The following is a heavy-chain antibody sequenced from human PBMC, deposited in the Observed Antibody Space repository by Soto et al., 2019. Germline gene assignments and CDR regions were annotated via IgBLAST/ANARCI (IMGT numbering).Heavy chain of an antibody. Sequence: ASVKVSGKASGYTFTSYAMHWVRQAPGQRLEWMGWINAGNGNTKYSQKFQGRVTITRDTSASTAYMELSSLRSEDTAVYYCARPYSFNWFDPWGQGTLVTVSS. CDR3: ARPYSFNWFDP. J-gene: IGHJ5*02. CDR2: INAGNGNT. D-gene: IGHD2-15*01. CDR1: GYTFTSYA. V-gene: IGHV1-3*01.